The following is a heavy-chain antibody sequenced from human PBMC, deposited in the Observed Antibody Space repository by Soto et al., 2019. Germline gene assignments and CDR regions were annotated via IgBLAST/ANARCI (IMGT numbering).Heavy chain of an antibody. D-gene: IGHD6-6*01. V-gene: IGHV3-30*03. CDR2: ISYDGSNK. CDR1: GFTFSSYG. J-gene: IGHJ4*02. CDR3: ARVAAARPAPSFDY. Sequence: PGGSLRLSCAASGFTFSSYGMHWVRQAPGKGLEWVAVISYDGSNKYYADSVKGRFTISRDNAKNSLYLQMNSLRAEDTAVYYCARVAAARPAPSFDYWGQGTLVTVSS.